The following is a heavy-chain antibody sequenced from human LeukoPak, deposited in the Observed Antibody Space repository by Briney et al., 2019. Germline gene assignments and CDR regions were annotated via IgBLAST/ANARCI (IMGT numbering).Heavy chain of an antibody. Sequence: SETLHLSCAVSGYTISSGYYWGWNRQPPGKDLKWIGSIYHSGSTYYNPSLKSRAPILVGTSTTQCTLHLVSATAADTPQAYCASRRPGYSYGWYYFDYWGQGTLVTVSS. D-gene: IGHD5-18*01. CDR3: ASRRPGYSYGWYYFDY. CDR1: GYTISSGYY. J-gene: IGHJ4*02. CDR2: IYHSGST. V-gene: IGHV4-38-2*01.